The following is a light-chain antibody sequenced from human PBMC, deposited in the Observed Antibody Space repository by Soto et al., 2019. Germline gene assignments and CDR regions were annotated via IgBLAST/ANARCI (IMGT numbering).Light chain of an antibody. J-gene: IGKJ4*01. V-gene: IGKV3-20*01. Sequence: EIVLTQSPGTLSLSPGERATLSCSASQSGSSNFLAWYQQKPGQAPRLLISGASSRATCIPDRFSGSVSGTDFTLTISRLEPDDFATYYCQQYNRYPFTFGGGTKWIS. CDR2: GAS. CDR1: QSGSSNF. CDR3: QQYNRYPFT.